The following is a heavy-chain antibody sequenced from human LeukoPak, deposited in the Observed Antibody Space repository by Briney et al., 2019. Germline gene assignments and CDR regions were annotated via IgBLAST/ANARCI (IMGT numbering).Heavy chain of an antibody. D-gene: IGHD3-16*02. V-gene: IGHV3-30-3*01. CDR1: GFTFSSYA. J-gene: IGHJ3*02. CDR2: ISYDGSNK. Sequence: GGSLRLCCAASGFTFSSYAMQWVRQAPGKGLEWVAVISYDGSNKYYADSVKGRFTISRDNSKNTLYLQMNSLRAEDTAVYYCARPELRLGELSFYDAFDIWGQGTMVTVSS. CDR3: ARPELRLGELSFYDAFDI.